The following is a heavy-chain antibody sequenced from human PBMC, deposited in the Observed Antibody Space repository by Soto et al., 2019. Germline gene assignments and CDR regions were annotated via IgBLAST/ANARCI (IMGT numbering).Heavy chain of an antibody. J-gene: IGHJ6*02. CDR1: GFDFNKFG. Sequence: QVLLVQSGGGLVQPGRSLRLSCAASGFDFNKFGLHWVRQTPGKGLEWVAFITYEGSHRDHADSVKGRFTVSRDNSKNMLYLQMDSLRPEDTAVYYCAKDVTVAGAPIYNTGLDVWGQGTTVTVTS. V-gene: IGHV3-30*18. CDR2: ITYEGSHR. D-gene: IGHD6-19*01. CDR3: AKDVTVAGAPIYNTGLDV.